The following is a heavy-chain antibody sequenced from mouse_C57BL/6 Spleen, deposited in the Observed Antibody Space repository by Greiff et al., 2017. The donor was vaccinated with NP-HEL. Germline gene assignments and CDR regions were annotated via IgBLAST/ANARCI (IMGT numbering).Heavy chain of an antibody. CDR3: ARDRAILLRMDAMDY. CDR1: GFTFSSYA. D-gene: IGHD1-1*01. CDR2: ISDGGSYT. Sequence: EVQLVESGGGLVKPGGSLKLSCAASGFTFSSYAMSWVRQTPEKRLEWVATISDGGSYTYYPDNVKGRFTISRDNAKNNLYLQMSHLKSEDTAMYYCARDRAILLRMDAMDYWGQGTSVTVSS. V-gene: IGHV5-4*01. J-gene: IGHJ4*01.